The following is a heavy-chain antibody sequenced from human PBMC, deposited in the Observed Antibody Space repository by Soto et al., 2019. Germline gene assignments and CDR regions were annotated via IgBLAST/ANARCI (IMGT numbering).Heavy chain of an antibody. CDR2: IGTAGDT. V-gene: IGHV3-13*01. Sequence: EVQLVESGGGLVQPGGSLRLSCAASGFTFSSYDMHWVRQATGKGLEWVSAIGTAGDTYYPGSVKGRFTISRENAKNSLYLQMNSLRAEDTAVYYCARFSMGGAFDIWGQGTMVTVSS. CDR1: GFTFSSYD. D-gene: IGHD3-10*01. J-gene: IGHJ3*02. CDR3: ARFSMGGAFDI.